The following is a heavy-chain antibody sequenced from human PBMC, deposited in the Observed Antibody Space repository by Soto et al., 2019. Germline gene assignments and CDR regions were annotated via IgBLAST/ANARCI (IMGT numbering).Heavy chain of an antibody. Sequence: QVQLVQSGAEVKKPGSSVKVSCKASGGTFSSYAISWVRQAPGQGLEWMGGIIPIFGTANYAQKSQGRVTITADESTSTAYMELSSLSSEDMAVYYCARVPLGGSYWYFDLWGRGTLVTVSS. CDR2: IIPIFGTA. V-gene: IGHV1-69*12. J-gene: IGHJ2*01. D-gene: IGHD2-15*01. CDR1: GGTFSSYA. CDR3: ARVPLGGSYWYFDL.